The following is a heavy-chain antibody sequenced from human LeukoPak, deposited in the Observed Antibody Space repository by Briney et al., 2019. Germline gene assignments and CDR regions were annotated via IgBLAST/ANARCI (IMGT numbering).Heavy chain of an antibody. CDR2: ISGGATDI. CDR1: GFTFSDYY. Sequence: PGGSLRLSCAASGFTFSDYYMSWIRQTPGKGLERVSYISGGATDIKYVDSVKGRFTVSRDNAKNSVSLQMNSLRAEDTAVYYCARAIRGYSHDALWGQGTLVTVSS. J-gene: IGHJ4*02. V-gene: IGHV3-11*01. D-gene: IGHD5-18*01. CDR3: ARAIRGYSHDAL.